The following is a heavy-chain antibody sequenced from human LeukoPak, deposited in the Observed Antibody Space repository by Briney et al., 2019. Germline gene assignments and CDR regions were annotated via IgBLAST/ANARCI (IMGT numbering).Heavy chain of an antibody. J-gene: IGHJ4*02. CDR3: ASPCRRGTVVPSLDY. Sequence: ASVKVSCKASGYTFTGYYMHWVRQAPGQGLEWMGWINPNSGGTNYAQKFQGRVTMTRDTSISTAYMELSRLRSDDTAVYYCASPCRRGTVVPSLDYWGQGTLVTLSS. V-gene: IGHV1-2*02. CDR2: INPNSGGT. CDR1: GYTFTGYY. D-gene: IGHD4-23*01.